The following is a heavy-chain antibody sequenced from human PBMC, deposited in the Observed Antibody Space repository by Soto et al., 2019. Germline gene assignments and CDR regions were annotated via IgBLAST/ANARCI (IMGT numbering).Heavy chain of an antibody. J-gene: IGHJ5*02. D-gene: IGHD7-27*01. CDR3: ARDRELGVPTNWFDP. Sequence: QVQLVESGGGVVQPGRSLRLSCAASGFTFSSYAMHWVRQAPGKGLEWVAVISYDGSNKYYADSVKGRFTISRDNSKNTLYLQTNSLRAEDTAVYYCARDRELGVPTNWFDPWGQGTLVTVSS. CDR1: GFTFSSYA. CDR2: ISYDGSNK. V-gene: IGHV3-30-3*01.